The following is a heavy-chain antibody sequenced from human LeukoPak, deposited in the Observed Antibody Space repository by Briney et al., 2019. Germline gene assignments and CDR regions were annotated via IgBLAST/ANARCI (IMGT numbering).Heavy chain of an antibody. Sequence: PSETLSLTCTVSGGSISSGSYYWSWIRQPAGKGLEWIGRIYTSGSTNYNPSLKSRVTISVDTSKNQFSLKLSSVTAADTAVYYCASSRFLEWLPRYYDAFDIWGQGTMVTVSS. CDR1: GGSISSGSYY. CDR2: IYTSGST. J-gene: IGHJ3*02. CDR3: ASSRFLEWLPRYYDAFDI. D-gene: IGHD3-3*01. V-gene: IGHV4-61*02.